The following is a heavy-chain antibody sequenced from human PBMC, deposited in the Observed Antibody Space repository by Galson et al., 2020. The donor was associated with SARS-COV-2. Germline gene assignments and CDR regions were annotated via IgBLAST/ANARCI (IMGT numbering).Heavy chain of an antibody. CDR1: GFSFDDYA. J-gene: IGHJ4*02. V-gene: IGHV3-9*01. CDR3: AKSKLRGYYDSIGYLGY. Sequence: GGSLRLSCAASGFSFDDYAMHWVRQAPGKGLEWVSGISWSSASIGYADSVKGRFTISRDNAKNSLYLQMNSLRAEDTALYYCAKSKLRGYYDSIGYLGYWGQGALVTVSS. CDR2: ISWSSASI. D-gene: IGHD3-22*01.